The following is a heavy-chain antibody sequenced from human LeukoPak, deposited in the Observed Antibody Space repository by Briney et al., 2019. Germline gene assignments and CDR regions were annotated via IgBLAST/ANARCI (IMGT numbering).Heavy chain of an antibody. J-gene: IGHJ4*02. CDR1: GFTFSSYA. CDR3: ARTSWFGELDYFDY. Sequence: GGSLRLSCAASGFTFSSYAMHWVRQAPGKGLEWVAVISYDGSNKYYADSVKGRFTISRDNSKNTLYLQMNSLRAEDTAVYYCARTSWFGELDYFDYWGQGTLVTVS. CDR2: ISYDGSNK. V-gene: IGHV3-30*04. D-gene: IGHD3-10*01.